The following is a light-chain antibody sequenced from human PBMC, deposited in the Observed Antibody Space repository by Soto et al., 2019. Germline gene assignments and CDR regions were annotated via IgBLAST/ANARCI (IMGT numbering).Light chain of an antibody. V-gene: IGLV1-51*01. Sequence: QSVLTQPPSVSAASGQKVTISCSGSSSNIGKNYVSWYQQFPGTAPKLLIYDNNKRPSVIPDRFSASISGTSATLGITALQTGDEADYYCGSWDNSLSAGVFGGGTKLTVL. CDR2: DNN. J-gene: IGLJ3*02. CDR3: GSWDNSLSAGV. CDR1: SSNIGKNY.